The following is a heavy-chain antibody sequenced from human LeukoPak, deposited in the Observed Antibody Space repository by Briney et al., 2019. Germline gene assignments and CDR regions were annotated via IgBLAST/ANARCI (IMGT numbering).Heavy chain of an antibody. V-gene: IGHV3-30-3*01. J-gene: IGHJ4*02. Sequence: GGSLRLSCAASGFTFSHYAMHWVRQAPGKGLEWVALISHDGSSQYYADSVKGRFTISRDSSRDTLYLQMDSLRPDDTAVYYCARERTGYYMACWGQGTLVTVSS. D-gene: IGHD3/OR15-3a*01. CDR1: GFTFSHYA. CDR2: ISHDGSSQ. CDR3: ARERTGYYMAC.